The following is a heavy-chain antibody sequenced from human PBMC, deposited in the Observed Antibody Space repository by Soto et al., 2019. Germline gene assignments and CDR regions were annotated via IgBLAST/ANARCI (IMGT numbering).Heavy chain of an antibody. CDR2: LYSGGRT. V-gene: IGHV3-53*05. CDR3: AVNYGQGGYFDY. CDR1: GFTVSSNY. J-gene: IGHJ4*02. D-gene: IGHD4-17*01. Sequence: PGGSLRLSCAASGFTVSSNYMTWVRQAPGKGLEWVSLLYSGGRTYYADSVKGRFTISRDNSNNTLHLQMSSLRSEDTAVYYCAVNYGQGGYFDYWGQGTLVSVSS.